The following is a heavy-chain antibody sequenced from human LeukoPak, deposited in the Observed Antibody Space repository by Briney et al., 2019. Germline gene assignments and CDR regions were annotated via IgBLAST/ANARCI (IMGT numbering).Heavy chain of an antibody. Sequence: SETLSLTCAVYGGSFSGYYWSWIRQPPGKGLEWIGEINHSGSTNYNPSLKSRVTISVDTSKNQFSLKLSSVTAADTAVYYCARAGLRLGELSPPYYFDYWGQGILVTVSS. D-gene: IGHD3-16*02. J-gene: IGHJ4*02. CDR1: GGSFSGYY. CDR2: INHSGST. CDR3: ARAGLRLGELSPPYYFDY. V-gene: IGHV4-34*01.